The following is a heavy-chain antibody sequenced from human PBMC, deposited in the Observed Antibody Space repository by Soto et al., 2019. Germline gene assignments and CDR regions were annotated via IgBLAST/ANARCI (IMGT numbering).Heavy chain of an antibody. V-gene: IGHV3-74*01. CDR2: INGDGSTT. J-gene: IGHJ4*02. CDR3: ARVGHDNTGYYDY. D-gene: IGHD3-22*01. Sequence: EVQLVESGGGLVQPGGSLRLSCAASGFTFSSYWMHWVRQAPGKGLVWVSRINGDGSTTSYSESVRGRFTISRDNAKDTRLLQMNGLTAEDTAVYYCARVGHDNTGYYDYWGQGTLVSVSS. CDR1: GFTFSSYW.